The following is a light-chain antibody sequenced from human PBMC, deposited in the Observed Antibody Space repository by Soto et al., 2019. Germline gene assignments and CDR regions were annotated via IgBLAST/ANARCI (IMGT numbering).Light chain of an antibody. CDR3: EQRSKRPQT. Sequence: ENVWPQSVCTMTVTAGERATLSCRASQSVSSYLAWYQQKPGQAPRLLIYDASNWATGIPARFSGSGSGTDFSLTISSPEPEDLSVYFCEQRSKRPQTLSGGTKVDIK. CDR2: DAS. V-gene: IGKV3-11*01. J-gene: IGKJ4*01. CDR1: QSVSSY.